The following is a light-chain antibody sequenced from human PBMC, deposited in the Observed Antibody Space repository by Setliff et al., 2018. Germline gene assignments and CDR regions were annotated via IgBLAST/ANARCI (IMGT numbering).Light chain of an antibody. CDR3: NAYTSRSTYV. V-gene: IGLV2-14*03. CDR1: SSDVGSYDL. Sequence: QSVLTQPASVSGSPGQSITISCSGTSSDVGSYDLVSWYQQHPGKAPKLIIYNVSGRPSGVSHRFSGSKSDNTASLTISGLQAEDEADYYCNAYTSRSTYVFGSGTKVT. J-gene: IGLJ1*01. CDR2: NVS.